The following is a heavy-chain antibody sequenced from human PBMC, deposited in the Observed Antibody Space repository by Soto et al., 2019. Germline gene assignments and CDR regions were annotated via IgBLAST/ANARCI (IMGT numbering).Heavy chain of an antibody. CDR1: GCTFTSST. CDR2: IAVGSGYT. J-gene: IGHJ4*02. D-gene: IGHD2-8*01. CDR3: AADATAWQQMVPSDY. V-gene: IGHV1-58*01. Sequence: SVKVSCKASGCTFTSSTFQWVRQARGQRLEWIGWIAVGSGYTNYAQRFQDRVTLTRDMSTATTYMELSRLTSEDTAIYYCAADATAWQQMVPSDYWGQGTLVTVSS.